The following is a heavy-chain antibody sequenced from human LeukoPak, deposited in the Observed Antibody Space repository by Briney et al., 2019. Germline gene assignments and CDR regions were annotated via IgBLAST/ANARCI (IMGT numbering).Heavy chain of an antibody. J-gene: IGHJ3*02. CDR3: RQTRLSLSDAFDI. CDR2: ISSNGGST. Sequence: GGSLRLSCSASGFTFSSYAMHWVRQAPGKGLEYVSAISSNGGSTYYADSVKGRFTISRDNSKNTLYLQMSSLRAEDTAVYYCRQTRLSLSDAFDIWGQGTMVTVSS. D-gene: IGHD3-16*02. CDR1: GFTFSSYA. V-gene: IGHV3-64D*06.